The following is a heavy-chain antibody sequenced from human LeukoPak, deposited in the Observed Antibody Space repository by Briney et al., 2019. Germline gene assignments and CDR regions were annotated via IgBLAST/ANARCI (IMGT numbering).Heavy chain of an antibody. D-gene: IGHD3-10*01. J-gene: IGHJ4*02. Sequence: ASVKVSCKVSGYTFIGYYMHWVRQAPGQGLEWMGRINPNSGGTKYAQKFQGRVTMTRDTSNSTAYMEVSRLRSDDTAVYYCARGLGQIHYSGSFVYWGQGTLVTVSS. CDR3: ARGLGQIHYSGSFVY. V-gene: IGHV1-2*06. CDR1: GYTFIGYY. CDR2: INPNSGGT.